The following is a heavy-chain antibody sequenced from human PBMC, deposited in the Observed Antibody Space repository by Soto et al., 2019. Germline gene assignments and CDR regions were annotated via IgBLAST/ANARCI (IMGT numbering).Heavy chain of an antibody. CDR1: GFTFSSYA. V-gene: IGHV3-23*01. J-gene: IGHJ5*01. CDR2: ISGSGDST. Sequence: GGSLRLSCAASGFTFSSYAMNWVRQAPGEGLEWVSVISGSGDSTYYADSVKGRFTISRDNSKNTLYLQMNSLRVEDTAVYYCARGRIVVPPFDSWGRGTLVTVSS. CDR3: ARGRIVVPPFDS. D-gene: IGHD3-16*02.